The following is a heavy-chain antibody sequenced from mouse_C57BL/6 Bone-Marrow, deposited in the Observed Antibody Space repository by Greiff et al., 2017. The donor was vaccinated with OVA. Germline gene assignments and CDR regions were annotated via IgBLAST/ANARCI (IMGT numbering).Heavy chain of an antibody. D-gene: IGHD2-2*01. Sequence: QVQLQQPGAELVMPGASVKLSCKASGYTFTSYWMHWVKQRPGQGLEWIGEIDPSDSYTNYNQKFKGKSTLTVDKSSSTAYMQLSSLTSEDSAVYDCASLLWLRRWDFDVWGTGTTVTVSS. CDR1: GYTFTSYW. V-gene: IGHV1-69*01. CDR2: IDPSDSYT. CDR3: ASLLWLRRWDFDV. J-gene: IGHJ1*03.